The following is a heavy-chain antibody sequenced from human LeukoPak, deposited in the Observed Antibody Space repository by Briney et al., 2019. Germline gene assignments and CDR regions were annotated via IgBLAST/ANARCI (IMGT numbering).Heavy chain of an antibody. Sequence: PSETLSLTCTVSGGSISTHYWSWIRQPPGKGLEWLGYVSNGGSTKYNPSLKSRVTISVDTSKNQFSLNLSSVTAADTAVYYCARGGYNFDPWGQGTLVTVSS. V-gene: IGHV4-59*11. CDR3: ARGGYNFDP. CDR2: VSNGGST. CDR1: GGSISTHY. J-gene: IGHJ5*02. D-gene: IGHD5-24*01.